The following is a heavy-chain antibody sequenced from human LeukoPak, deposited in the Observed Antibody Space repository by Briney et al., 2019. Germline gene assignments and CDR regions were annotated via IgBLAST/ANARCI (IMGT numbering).Heavy chain of an antibody. Sequence: GASVKVSCKASGGTFSSYAISWVRQAPGQGLEWMGGIIPIFGTANYAQKFQGRVTITTDESTSTAYMELSSLRSEDTAVYYCARGGQWLPGEDAFDIWGQGTMVTVSS. V-gene: IGHV1-69*05. D-gene: IGHD6-19*01. CDR2: IIPIFGTA. CDR3: ARGGQWLPGEDAFDI. J-gene: IGHJ3*02. CDR1: GGTFSSYA.